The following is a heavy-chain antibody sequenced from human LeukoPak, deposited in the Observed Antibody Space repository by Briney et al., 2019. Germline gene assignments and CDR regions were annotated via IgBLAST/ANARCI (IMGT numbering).Heavy chain of an antibody. J-gene: IGHJ4*02. CDR1: GFTFSNYW. D-gene: IGHD5-24*01. CDR3: ARGADGAFDY. Sequence: GGSLRLSCAASGFTFSNYWMNWVRQAPGKGLEWVANIKQGGGETYNVDSVKGRFSISRDNAKNSLYLQMNSLGAEDTAVYYCARGADGAFDYWGQGIVVTVSP. CDR2: IKQGGGET. V-gene: IGHV3-7*01.